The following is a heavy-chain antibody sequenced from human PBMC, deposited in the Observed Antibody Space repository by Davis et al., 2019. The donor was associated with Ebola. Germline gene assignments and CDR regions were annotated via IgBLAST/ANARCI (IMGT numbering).Heavy chain of an antibody. CDR1: GGTFSTYA. V-gene: IGHV1-69*13. Sequence: SVKVSCKASGGTFSTYAISWVRQAPGQGLEWMGGIIPIFDTANYAQKFQGRVTITADESTSTAYMELSSLRSEDTAVYYCARGSCSGGSCYSDYYGMDVWGQGTTVSVSS. D-gene: IGHD2-15*01. CDR2: IIPIFDTA. J-gene: IGHJ6*02. CDR3: ARGSCSGGSCYSDYYGMDV.